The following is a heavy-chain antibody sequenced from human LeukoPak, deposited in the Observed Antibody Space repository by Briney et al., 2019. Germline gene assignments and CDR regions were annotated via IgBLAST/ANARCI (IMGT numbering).Heavy chain of an antibody. V-gene: IGHV4-34*01. J-gene: IGHJ5*02. CDR1: GGSISSGGYY. D-gene: IGHD3-3*01. CDR3: ARFSRFTGYNWFDP. CDR2: INHSGST. Sequence: SETLSLTCAVSGGSISSGGYYWSWIRQPPGKGLEWIWEINHSGSTNYNPSLKSRVTISVDTSKNQFSLKLSSVTAADTAVYYCARFSRFTGYNWFDPWGQGTLVTVSS.